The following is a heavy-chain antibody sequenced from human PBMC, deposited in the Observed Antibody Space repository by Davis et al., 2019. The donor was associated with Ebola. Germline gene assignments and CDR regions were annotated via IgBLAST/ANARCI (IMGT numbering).Heavy chain of an antibody. J-gene: IGHJ4*02. CDR3: ARTFDY. CDR1: GGSFSGYY. CDR2: INHSGST. Sequence: SETLSLTCAIYGGSFSGYYWSWIRQPPGKGLAWIGEINHSGSTNYNPSLKSRVTISVDRSKNQFSLKLSSVTAADTAVYYCARTFDYWGQGTLVTVSS. V-gene: IGHV4-34*01.